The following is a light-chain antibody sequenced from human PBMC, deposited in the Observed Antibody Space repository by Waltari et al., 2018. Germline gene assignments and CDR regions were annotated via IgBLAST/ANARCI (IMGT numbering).Light chain of an antibody. V-gene: IGLV2-23*01. CDR3: CSFAGSNTWV. CDR2: EDT. J-gene: IGLJ3*02. CDR1: NCDVGGYDR. Sequence: QSALTQPASVSGSPGQSITIPCPGTNCDVGGYDRVSWYQQHPDKAPKVMIYEDTKRPSGVSYRFSGSKSGNTASLTISGLQAEDEADYYCCSFAGSNTWVFGGGTKLTVL.